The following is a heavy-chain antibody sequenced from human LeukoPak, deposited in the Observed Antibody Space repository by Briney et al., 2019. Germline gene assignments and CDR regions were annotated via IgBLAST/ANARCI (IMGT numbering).Heavy chain of an antibody. CDR2: IRYSGST. CDR3: ARHTHNRQLGDFGY. CDR1: GGSVSTDY. J-gene: IGHJ4*02. V-gene: IGHV4-59*08. D-gene: IGHD3-10*01. Sequence: SETLSLTCTVSGGSVSTDYWSWIRQPPGKGLEWIAYIRYSGSTNYNPSLKSRATISVDTSKNQLSLKVTSVTAADTAVYYCARHTHNRQLGDFGYWGQGTLVTVSS.